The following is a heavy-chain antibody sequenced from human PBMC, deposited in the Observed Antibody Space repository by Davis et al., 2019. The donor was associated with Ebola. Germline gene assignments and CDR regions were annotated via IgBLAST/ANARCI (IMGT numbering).Heavy chain of an antibody. D-gene: IGHD3-22*01. J-gene: IGHJ3*02. CDR3: ARSITMIVVAYFDI. CDR1: GYTFTNYG. CDR2: INPHNGNT. Sequence: ASVKVSCKASGYTFTNYGITWVRQAPGQGLEWMGWINPHNGNTNYAQNVQGRVIMTSDTATTTAYMEVGSLRSDDTAVYYCARSITMIVVAYFDIWGQGTMVTVSS. V-gene: IGHV1-18*04.